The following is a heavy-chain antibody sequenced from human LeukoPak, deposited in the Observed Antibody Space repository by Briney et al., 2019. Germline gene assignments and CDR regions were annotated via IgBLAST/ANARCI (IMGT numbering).Heavy chain of an antibody. CDR1: GFTFSSYA. J-gene: IGHJ6*02. Sequence: GGSLRLSCAASGFTFSSYAMHWVRQAPGKGLEWVSGISWNSGSIGYADSVKGRFTISRDNAKNSLYLQMNSLRAEDTALYYCAKDGSSGWYYYYGMDVWGQGTTVTVSS. CDR3: AKDGSSGWYYYYGMDV. V-gene: IGHV3-9*01. D-gene: IGHD6-19*01. CDR2: ISWNSGSI.